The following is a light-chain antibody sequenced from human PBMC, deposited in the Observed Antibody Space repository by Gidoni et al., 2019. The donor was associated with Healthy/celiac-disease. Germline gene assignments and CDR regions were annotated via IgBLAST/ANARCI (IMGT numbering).Light chain of an antibody. CDR2: AAS. Sequence: DIQMTKSQSSLSASVGDRVTITCRASQSISSYLNWYQQKPGKAPKLLIDAASSLQSGVPSRFSGSGSGTDFTLTISSLQPEDFATYYCQQSYSTPMYTFGQGTKLEIK. CDR1: QSISSY. V-gene: IGKV1-39*01. J-gene: IGKJ2*01. CDR3: QQSYSTPMYT.